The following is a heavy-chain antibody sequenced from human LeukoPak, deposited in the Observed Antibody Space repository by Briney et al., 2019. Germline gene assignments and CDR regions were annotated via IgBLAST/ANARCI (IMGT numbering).Heavy chain of an antibody. V-gene: IGHV4-39*01. Sequence: SETLSLTCTVSGGSISSSSYYWGWIRQPPGKGLEWIGSIYYSGSTYYNPSLKSRVTISVDTSKNQFSLKLSSVTAADAAVYYCARRPRRGAITRRDFQHWGQGTLVTVSS. CDR3: ARRPRRGAITRRDFQH. J-gene: IGHJ1*01. CDR2: IYYSGST. D-gene: IGHD3-16*02. CDR1: GGSISSSSYY.